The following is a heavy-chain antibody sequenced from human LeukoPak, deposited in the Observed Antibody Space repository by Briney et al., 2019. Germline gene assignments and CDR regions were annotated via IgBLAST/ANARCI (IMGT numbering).Heavy chain of an antibody. V-gene: IGHV1-69*05. J-gene: IGHJ4*02. CDR3: ARDRGYSYGHFDY. CDR2: IIPIFGTA. CDR1: GGTFSSYA. Sequence: SVKVSCKASGGTFSSYAISWVRQAPGQGLEWVGGIIPIFGTANYAQKFQGRVTITTDESTSTAYMELSSLRSEDTAVYYCARDRGYSYGHFDYWGQGTLVTVSS. D-gene: IGHD5-18*01.